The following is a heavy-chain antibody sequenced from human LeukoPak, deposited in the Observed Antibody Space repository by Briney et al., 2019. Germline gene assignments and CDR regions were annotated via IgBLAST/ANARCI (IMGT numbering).Heavy chain of an antibody. CDR1: GFTFSSHW. D-gene: IGHD1-1*01. CDR2: IDSDGRIT. CDR3: ARDYNWNPPDY. J-gene: IGHJ4*02. V-gene: IGHV3-74*01. Sequence: GGSLRLSCAASGFTFSSHWMHWVRQIPGKGLVWVSRIDSDGRITTYADSVKGRFTISRDNAKNTLYLQMNTLRDEDTAVYYCARDYNWNPPDYWGQGTLVTVSS.